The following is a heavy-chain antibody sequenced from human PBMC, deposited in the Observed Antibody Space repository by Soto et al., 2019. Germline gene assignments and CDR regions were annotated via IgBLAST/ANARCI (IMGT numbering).Heavy chain of an antibody. CDR2: ISGSGGST. J-gene: IGHJ6*02. CDR3: AKVSLYGPHYYYGMDV. V-gene: IGHV3-23*01. CDR1: GFTFSSYA. Sequence: GGSLRLSCAASGFTFSSYAMSWVRQAPGKGLEWVSAISGSGGSTYYADSVKGRFTISRDNSKNTLYLQMNSLRAEDTAVYYCAKVSLYGPHYYYGMDVWGQGTTVTVSS. D-gene: IGHD3-16*01.